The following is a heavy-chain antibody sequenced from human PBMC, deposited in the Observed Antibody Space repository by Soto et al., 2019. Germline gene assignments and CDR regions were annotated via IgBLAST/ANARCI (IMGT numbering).Heavy chain of an antibody. D-gene: IGHD2-15*01. CDR2: ISGYSGHT. V-gene: IGHV1-18*01. Sequence: ASVKVSCKTSGYTFNTYGITWVRQAPGQGLEWMGWISGYSGHTKYAEKVQGRVTMTTDPFTSTGYMELSRLTYEDTAVYYCAREVLDSSCADWFDPWGQGTLVTVSS. CDR1: GYTFNTYG. J-gene: IGHJ5*02. CDR3: AREVLDSSCADWFDP.